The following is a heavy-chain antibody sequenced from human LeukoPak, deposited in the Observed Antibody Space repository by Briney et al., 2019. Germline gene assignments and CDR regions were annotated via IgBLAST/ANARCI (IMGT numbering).Heavy chain of an antibody. CDR1: GGSISSYY. Sequence: PSETLSLTCTVSGGSISSYYWSWIRQHPGKGLEWIGYIYYSGSTYYNPSLKSRVTISVDTSKNQFSLKLSSVTAADTAVYYCARYQLGVFYFDYWGQGTLVTVSS. CDR3: ARYQLGVFYFDY. V-gene: IGHV4-59*06. D-gene: IGHD2-2*01. J-gene: IGHJ4*02. CDR2: IYYSGST.